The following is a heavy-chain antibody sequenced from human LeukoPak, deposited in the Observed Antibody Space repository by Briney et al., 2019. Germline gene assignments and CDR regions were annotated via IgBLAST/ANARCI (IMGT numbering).Heavy chain of an antibody. V-gene: IGHV3-30-3*01. CDR3: ARVEDGYRGPFDI. J-gene: IGHJ3*02. CDR1: GFTFSSYA. CDR2: ISYDGSNK. Sequence: GGSQRLSCAASGFTFSSYAMHWVRQAPGKGLEWVAVISYDGSNKYYADSVKGRFTISRDNSKNTLYLQMNSLRAEDTAVYYCARVEDGYRGPFDIWGQGTMVTVSS. D-gene: IGHD5-24*01.